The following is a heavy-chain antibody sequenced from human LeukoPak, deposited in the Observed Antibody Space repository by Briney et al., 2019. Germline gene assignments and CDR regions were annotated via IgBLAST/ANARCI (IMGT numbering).Heavy chain of an antibody. CDR1: GFTFSSYW. J-gene: IGHJ6*03. V-gene: IGHV3-74*01. Sequence: GGSLRLSCAASGFTFSSYWMHWVRQAPGKGLVWVSRINTDGSSTSYADSVKGRFTISRDNAKNTLYLQMNSLRAEDTAVYYCARGSEQSGYYYMDVWGKGTTVTVSS. CDR2: INTDGSST. CDR3: ARGSEQSGYYYMDV. D-gene: IGHD1/OR15-1a*01.